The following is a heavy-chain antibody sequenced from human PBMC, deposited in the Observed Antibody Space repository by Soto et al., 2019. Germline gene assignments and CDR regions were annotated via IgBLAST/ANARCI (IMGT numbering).Heavy chain of an antibody. CDR1: GGSINGGGYC. Sequence: QVQLQESGPGLVQPSQTLSLSCTVSGGSINGGGYCWNWIRQLPGKGLAWIGYMYYNGNTYYTPPLQSRATIPFGTSHDQFSLRLTSVTAADTAVYFCARDGAYCSSIGCQNPFDHWGQGTLVTVSS. J-gene: IGHJ4*02. D-gene: IGHD2-2*01. V-gene: IGHV4-31*03. CDR3: ARDGAYCSSIGCQNPFDH. CDR2: MYYNGNT.